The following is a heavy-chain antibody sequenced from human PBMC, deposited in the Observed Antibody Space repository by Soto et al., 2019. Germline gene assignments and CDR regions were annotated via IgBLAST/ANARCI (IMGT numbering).Heavy chain of an antibody. D-gene: IGHD6-19*01. V-gene: IGHV1-2*04. CDR3: ARERAVAGNSGTYYYYYGMDV. CDR1: GYTFTGYY. Sequence: ASVKVSCKASGYTFTGYYMHWVRQAPGQGIEWMGWINPNSGGTNYAQKFQGWVTMTRDTSISTAYMELSRLRSDDTAVYYCARERAVAGNSGTYYYYYGMDVWGQGTTVTVSS. CDR2: INPNSGGT. J-gene: IGHJ6*02.